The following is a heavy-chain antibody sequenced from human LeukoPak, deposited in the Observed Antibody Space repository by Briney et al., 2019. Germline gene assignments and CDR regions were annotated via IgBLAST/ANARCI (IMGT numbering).Heavy chain of an antibody. Sequence: GGSLRLSCAASGFSFSNYWMHWVRQAPDKGLDWVAEISSDGNKEFYADSVKGRFIISRDNSKNTVFLQMNSLRGEDTAVYYCVRDFSGKWSLEYWGQGTLVTVSS. CDR2: ISSDGNKE. CDR3: VRDFSGKWSLEY. D-gene: IGHD6-25*01. V-gene: IGHV3-30-3*01. J-gene: IGHJ4*02. CDR1: GFSFSNYW.